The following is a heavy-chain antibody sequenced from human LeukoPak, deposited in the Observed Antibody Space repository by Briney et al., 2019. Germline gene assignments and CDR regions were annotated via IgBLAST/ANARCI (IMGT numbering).Heavy chain of an antibody. Sequence: GASVKVSCKASGYTFTSYYMHWVRQAPGRGLEWMGIIIPSGGSTSYAQKFQGRVTMTRDTSTSTVYMELSSLRSEDTAVYYCARGGKDIVVVPAATPSYYYYYMDGWGKGTTVTVSS. D-gene: IGHD2-2*01. CDR2: IIPSGGST. V-gene: IGHV1-46*03. CDR1: GYTFTSYY. CDR3: ARGGKDIVVVPAATPSYYYYYMDG. J-gene: IGHJ6*03.